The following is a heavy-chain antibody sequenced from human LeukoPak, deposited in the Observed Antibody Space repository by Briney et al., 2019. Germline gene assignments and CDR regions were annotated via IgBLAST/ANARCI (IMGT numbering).Heavy chain of an antibody. CDR3: AKDVGSRSNINNWFDP. CDR1: GFTFSSCA. V-gene: IGHV3-30*18. Sequence: PGGSLRLSCAASGFTFSSCAMHWVRQAPGKGLEWVAVVSYDESIKFYGDSVKGRFTISRDNSKNTLYLQMNSLRAEDTALYYCAKDVGSRSNINNWFDPWGQGTLVTVSS. D-gene: IGHD6-13*01. J-gene: IGHJ5*02. CDR2: VSYDESIK.